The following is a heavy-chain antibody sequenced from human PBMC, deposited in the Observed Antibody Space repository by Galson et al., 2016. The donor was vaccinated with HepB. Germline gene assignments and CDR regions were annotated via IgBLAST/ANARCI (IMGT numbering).Heavy chain of an antibody. CDR2: ISAYNGKT. CDR1: GYTFNTYG. V-gene: IGHV1-18*01. J-gene: IGHJ6*02. D-gene: IGHD3-3*01. CDR3: ARDALITIFRVATSYGMDV. Sequence: SVKVSCKASGYTFNTYGIGWVRQAPGQGLEWMGWISAYNGKTNYAQKLQGRVTMTTDTSTSTAYMELRSLRSDDTAVYYCARDALITIFRVATSYGMDVWGQGTTVTVSS.